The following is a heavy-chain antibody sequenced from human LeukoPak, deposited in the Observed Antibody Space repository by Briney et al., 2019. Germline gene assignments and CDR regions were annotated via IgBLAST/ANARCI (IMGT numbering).Heavy chain of an antibody. J-gene: IGHJ4*02. CDR2: IRGGGPET. CDR3: VRGIRAPDF. CDR1: GFSFNIYD. Sequence: GESLRLSCVASGFSFNIYDMSWFRQAPGKGLEWVSGIRGGGPETYYADSVKGRFSISRDNSKNTLFLQTNGLRAEDSAIYYCVRGIRAPDFWGQGTLVTVSS. V-gene: IGHV3-23*01.